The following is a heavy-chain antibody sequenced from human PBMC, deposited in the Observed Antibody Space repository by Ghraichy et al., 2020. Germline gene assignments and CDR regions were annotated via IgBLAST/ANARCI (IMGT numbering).Heavy chain of an antibody. Sequence: SETLSLTCTVSGGSISSGGYYWSWIRQHPGKGLEWIGYIYYSGSTYYNPSLKSRVTISVDTSKNQFSLKLSSVTAADTAVYYCVRESHAGYTVTTSQYYYYGMDVWGQGTTVTVSS. J-gene: IGHJ6*02. D-gene: IGHD4-11*01. V-gene: IGHV4-31*03. CDR3: VRESHAGYTVTTSQYYYYGMDV. CDR1: GGSISSGGYY. CDR2: IYYSGST.